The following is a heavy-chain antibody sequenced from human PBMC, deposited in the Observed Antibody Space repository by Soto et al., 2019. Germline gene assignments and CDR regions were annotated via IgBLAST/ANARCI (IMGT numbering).Heavy chain of an antibody. V-gene: IGHV4-59*01. CDR1: GGSISSYY. J-gene: IGHJ6*02. CDR2: IYYSGST. Sequence: QVQLQESGPGLVKPSETLSLTCTVSGGSISSYYWSWIRQPPGKGLEWIGYIYYSGSTNYNPSLKSRVTISVDTSKNQFSLKLSSVTAADTAVYYCAGTSQQLVTEYYYYYGMDVWGQGTXVTVSS. D-gene: IGHD6-13*01. CDR3: AGTSQQLVTEYYYYYGMDV.